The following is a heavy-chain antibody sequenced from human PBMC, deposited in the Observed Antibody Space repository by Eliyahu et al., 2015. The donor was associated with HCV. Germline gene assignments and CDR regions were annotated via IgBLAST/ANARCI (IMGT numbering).Heavy chain of an antibody. V-gene: IGHV4-34*01. D-gene: IGHD4-17*01. CDR1: GGSFSGYY. CDR2: INHSGST. Sequence: QVQLQQWGAGLLKPSETLSLTCAVYGGSFSGYYWSWIRQPPGKGLEWIGEINHSGSTNYNPSLKSRVTISVDTSKNQFSLKLSSVTAADTAVYYCARGGYGDYLDYWGQGTLVTVSS. CDR3: ARGGYGDYLDY. J-gene: IGHJ4*02.